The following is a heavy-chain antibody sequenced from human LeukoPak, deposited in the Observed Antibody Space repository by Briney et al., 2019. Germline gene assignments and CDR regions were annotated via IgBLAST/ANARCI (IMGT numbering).Heavy chain of an antibody. CDR1: GGSFSGYY. Sequence: SETLSPTCAVYGGSFSGYYWSWIRQPPGKGLEWIGEINHSGSTNYNPSLKSRVTISVDTSKNQFSLKLSSVTAADTAVYYCARGRRSSGWYVPFDYWGQGTLVTVSS. D-gene: IGHD6-19*01. CDR2: INHSGST. CDR3: ARGRRSSGWYVPFDY. J-gene: IGHJ4*02. V-gene: IGHV4-34*01.